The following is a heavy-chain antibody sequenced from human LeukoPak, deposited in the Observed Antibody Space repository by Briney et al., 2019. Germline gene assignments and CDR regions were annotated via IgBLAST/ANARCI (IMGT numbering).Heavy chain of an antibody. Sequence: PSETLSLTCTVSGGSISSSSYYWGRMPPPPGEGGVGVGSIYYSGSTYYNPSLKSRVTISVDTSKNQFSLNLSSVAAADTAVYYCARGRLARSPYFDYWGQGTLVTVSS. CDR3: ARGRLARSPYFDY. CDR1: GGSISSSSYY. D-gene: IGHD6-19*01. CDR2: IYYSGST. J-gene: IGHJ4*02. V-gene: IGHV4-39*07.